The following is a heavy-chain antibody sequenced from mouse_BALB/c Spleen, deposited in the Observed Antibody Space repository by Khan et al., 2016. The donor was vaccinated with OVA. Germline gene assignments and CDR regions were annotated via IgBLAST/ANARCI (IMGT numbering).Heavy chain of an antibody. CDR1: GYTFTSYT. CDR2: INPTNNYT. J-gene: IGHJ3*01. D-gene: IGHD2-14*01. CDR3: AREEAYHRSDGWFAY. Sequence: QVQLQQSGTELARPGASVKMSCKASGYTFTSYTMHWVRQRPGQAPEWIGHINPTNNYTNYNQNFKNKATLIVDKSSSTAYMQLSSLTSEDSAVYYCAREEAYHRSDGWFAYWGQGTLVTVSA. V-gene: IGHV1-4*01.